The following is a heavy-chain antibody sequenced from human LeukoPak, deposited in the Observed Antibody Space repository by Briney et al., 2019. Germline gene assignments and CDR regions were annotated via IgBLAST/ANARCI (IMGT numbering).Heavy chain of an antibody. CDR2: IIPILGIA. CDR1: GGTFSSYA. D-gene: IGHD3-22*01. Sequence: GASVKVSCKASGGTFSSYAISWVRQAPGQGLEWMGRIIPILGIANYAQKFQGRVTTTADKSTSTAYMELSSLRSEDTAVYYCARDGDYYDSSGYSILIDYWGQGTLVTVSS. V-gene: IGHV1-69*04. J-gene: IGHJ4*02. CDR3: ARDGDYYDSSGYSILIDY.